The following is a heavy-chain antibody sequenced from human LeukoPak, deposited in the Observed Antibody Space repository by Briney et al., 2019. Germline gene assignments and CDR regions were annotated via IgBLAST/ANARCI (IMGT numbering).Heavy chain of an antibody. CDR2: ISTSITYT. CDR3: ARDITIIRGVMSSELDY. V-gene: IGHV3-21*01. CDR1: GFTFSNYS. D-gene: IGHD3-10*01. J-gene: IGHJ4*02. Sequence: AGGSLRLSCAASGFTFSNYSMNWVRQAPGKGLEWVSSISTSITYTYYADSVKGRFTISRDNAKSSVYLQMNSLRAEDTAVYYCARDITIIRGVMSSELDYWGQGTLVTVSS.